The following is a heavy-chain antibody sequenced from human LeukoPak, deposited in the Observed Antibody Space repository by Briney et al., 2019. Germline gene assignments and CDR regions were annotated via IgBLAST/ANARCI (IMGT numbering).Heavy chain of an antibody. V-gene: IGHV5-51*01. CDR2: IYPGDSDT. J-gene: IGHJ3*02. CDR1: GYSLTSYW. Sequence: PGESLKISCKGSGYSLTSYWIGWVRQMPGKGLEWMGIIYPGDSDTRYSPSFQGQVTISADKSISTAYLQWSSLKASDTAMYYCAGRYCSGGSCPLGAFDIWGQGTMVTVSS. CDR3: AGRYCSGGSCPLGAFDI. D-gene: IGHD2-15*01.